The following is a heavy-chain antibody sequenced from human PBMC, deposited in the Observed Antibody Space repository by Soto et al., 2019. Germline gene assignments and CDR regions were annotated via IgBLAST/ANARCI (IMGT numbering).Heavy chain of an antibody. D-gene: IGHD6-13*01. V-gene: IGHV1-69*02. CDR1: GGTFSSYT. CDR3: ARSPGGAAAGTNFQH. Sequence: QVQLVQSGAEVKKPGSSVKVSCKASGGTFSSYTISWVRQAPGQGLEWMGRIIPILGIANYAQKFQGRVTITADKSTSTAYMELSSLRSEDTAVYYCARSPGGAAAGTNFQHWGQGTLVTVSS. J-gene: IGHJ1*01. CDR2: IIPILGIA.